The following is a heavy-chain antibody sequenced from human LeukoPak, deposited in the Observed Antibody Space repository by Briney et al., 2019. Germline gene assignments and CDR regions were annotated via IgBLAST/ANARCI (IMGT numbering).Heavy chain of an antibody. CDR3: ARGLRVAGTINWFDP. CDR1: GGSFSGYY. J-gene: IGHJ5*02. D-gene: IGHD6-19*01. V-gene: IGHV4-34*01. CDR2: INHSGST. Sequence: SETLSLTCAVDGGSFSGYYWSWIRHPPGKGLEWIGEINHSGSTNYNPSLKSRVTISVDTSKKQFSLKLSSVTAADTAVYYCARGLRVAGTINWFDPWGQGTLVTVSS.